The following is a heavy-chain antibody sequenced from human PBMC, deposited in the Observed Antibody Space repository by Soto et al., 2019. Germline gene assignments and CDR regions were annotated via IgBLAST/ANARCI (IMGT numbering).Heavy chain of an antibody. CDR2: ISAYNGNT. CDR3: ARVGAVAGTIWYFDL. V-gene: IGHV1-18*04. Sequence: ASVKVSCKASGYTFTSYGISWVRQAPGQGLEWMGWISAYNGNTNYAQKLQGRVTMTTDTSTSTAYMELRSLRSDDTAVYYCARVGAVAGTIWYFDLCRRRTLFTASS. D-gene: IGHD6-19*01. J-gene: IGHJ2*01. CDR1: GYTFTSYG.